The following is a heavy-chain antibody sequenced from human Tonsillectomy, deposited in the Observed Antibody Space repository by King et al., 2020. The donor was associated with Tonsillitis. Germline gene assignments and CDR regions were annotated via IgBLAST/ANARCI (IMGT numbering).Heavy chain of an antibody. J-gene: IGHJ5*02. CDR3: ARLVDLYDTWFDP. Sequence: VQLQESGPGLVKPSETLSLTCSVSGGSVSSYYWSWIRQPPGKGLEWIGYIYYSGSTKYNPSLKSRVTISVDTSKNQFSLNLNSVTAADTAVYYCARLVDLYDTWFDPWGQGTLVTVSS. CDR2: IYYSGST. D-gene: IGHD3-16*01. V-gene: IGHV4-59*02. CDR1: GGSVSSYY.